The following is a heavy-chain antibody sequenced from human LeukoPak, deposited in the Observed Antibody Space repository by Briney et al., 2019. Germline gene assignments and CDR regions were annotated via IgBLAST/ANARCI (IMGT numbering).Heavy chain of an antibody. Sequence: GGSLRLSRAASDFTFSSHWMSWVRQAPGKGLEGVANIKQDGSEKDYVDSVKGRFTISRDNAKNSLYLQMNSMRAEDTAVYYCARDLGPGQYYYYYIDVWGKGTTVTVSS. J-gene: IGHJ6*03. CDR1: DFTFSSHW. CDR2: IKQDGSEK. V-gene: IGHV3-7*01. CDR3: ARDLGPGQYYYYYIDV.